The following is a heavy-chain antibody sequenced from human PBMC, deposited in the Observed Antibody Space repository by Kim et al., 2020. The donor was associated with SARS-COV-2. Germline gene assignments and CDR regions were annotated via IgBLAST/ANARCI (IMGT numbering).Heavy chain of an antibody. Sequence: YYVDSVKGRFTITRDTAKNSLYLQMNSLRAEDTAVYYCARDSTIAAALKRWGQGTLVTVSS. J-gene: IGHJ4*02. D-gene: IGHD6-13*01. V-gene: IGHV3-7*01. CDR3: ARDSTIAAALKR.